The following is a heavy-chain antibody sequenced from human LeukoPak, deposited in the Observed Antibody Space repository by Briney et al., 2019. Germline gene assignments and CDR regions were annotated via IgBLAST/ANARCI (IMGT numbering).Heavy chain of an antibody. Sequence: GGSLRLSCAASGFTFSSYGMHWVRQAPGKGLEWVAVIWYDGSNKYYADSVKGRFTISRDNSKNTLYLQMNSLRAEDTAVYYCARDPSGSYYSRYYYYHYMDVWGKGTTVTVSS. CDR1: GFTFSSYG. CDR2: IWYDGSNK. D-gene: IGHD1-26*01. CDR3: ARDPSGSYYSRYYYYHYMDV. J-gene: IGHJ6*03. V-gene: IGHV3-33*01.